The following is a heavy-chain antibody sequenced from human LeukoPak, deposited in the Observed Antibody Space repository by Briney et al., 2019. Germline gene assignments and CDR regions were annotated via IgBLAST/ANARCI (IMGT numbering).Heavy chain of an antibody. D-gene: IGHD5-18*01. CDR1: GGSISSSSYY. CDR3: ARLVIGGYSYGYLDY. V-gene: IGHV4-39*01. J-gene: IGHJ4*02. Sequence: SETLSLTCTVSGGSISSSSYYWGWIRQPPGKGLEWIGSIYYSGSTYYNPSLKSRVTISVDTSKNQFSLKLSSVTAADTAVYYCARLVIGGYSYGYLDYWGQGTLVTVSS. CDR2: IYYSGST.